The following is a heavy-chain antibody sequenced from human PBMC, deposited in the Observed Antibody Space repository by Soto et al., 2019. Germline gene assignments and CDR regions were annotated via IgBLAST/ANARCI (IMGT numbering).Heavy chain of an antibody. J-gene: IGHJ3*01. CDR3: AKVCGGTCLDAFDV. D-gene: IGHD2-15*01. CDR2: VHNTGNT. CDR1: GGSITSGGFS. Sequence: QVQLKESGSGLVKPAQTLSLTCAVSGGSITSGGFSWSWIRQPPGKGLEGIGYVHNTGNTDYHPSLGQRVPISLDRSMNLFSLNPTSGTAADTATYYCAKVCGGTCLDAFDVWCPGTTVIVSS. V-gene: IGHV4-30-2*01.